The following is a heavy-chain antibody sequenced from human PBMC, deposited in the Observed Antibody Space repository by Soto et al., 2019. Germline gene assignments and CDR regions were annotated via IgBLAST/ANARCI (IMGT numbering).Heavy chain of an antibody. CDR1: GFTFSSYG. CDR2: ISYDGSNK. V-gene: IGHV3-30*18. D-gene: IGHD6-13*01. J-gene: IGHJ6*02. CDR3: AKDHSSSWYPGYYGMDV. Sequence: ESVGGVVQPGRSLRLSCAASGFTFSSYGMHWVRQAPGKGLEWVAVISYDGSNKYYADSVKGRFTISRDNSKNTLYLQMNSLRAEDTAVYYCAKDHSSSWYPGYYGMDVWGQGTTVTVSS.